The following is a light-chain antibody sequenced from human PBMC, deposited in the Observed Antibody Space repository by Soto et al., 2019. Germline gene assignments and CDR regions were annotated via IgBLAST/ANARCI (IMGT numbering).Light chain of an antibody. J-gene: IGLJ2*01. CDR2: NTN. Sequence: QTVVTQEPSLTVSPGGTVTLTCASSTGAVTSGYYPNWFQQKPGQAPRALIFNTNNKYSWTPARFSGSLLGGKAALTLSGVQPEDEAEYYCLLHYGGARPLVFGGGTKVTVL. CDR1: TGAVTSGYY. V-gene: IGLV7-43*01. CDR3: LLHYGGARPLV.